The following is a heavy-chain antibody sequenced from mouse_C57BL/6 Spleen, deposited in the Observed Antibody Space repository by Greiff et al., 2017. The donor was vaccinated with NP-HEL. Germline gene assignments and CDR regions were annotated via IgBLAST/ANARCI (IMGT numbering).Heavy chain of an antibody. V-gene: IGHV1-42*01. Sequence: EVQLQQSGPELVKPGASVKISCKASGYSFTGYYMNWVKQSPEKSLEWIGEINPSTGGTTYNQKFKAKATLTVDKSSSTAYMQLKSLTSEDSAVYYCARGTTGVMDYWGQGTSVTVSS. J-gene: IGHJ4*01. D-gene: IGHD1-1*01. CDR2: INPSTGGT. CDR1: GYSFTGYY. CDR3: ARGTTGVMDY.